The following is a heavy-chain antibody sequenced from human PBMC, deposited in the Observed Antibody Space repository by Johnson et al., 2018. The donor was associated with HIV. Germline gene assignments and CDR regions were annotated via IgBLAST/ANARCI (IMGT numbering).Heavy chain of an antibody. CDR2: IESDDTT. Sequence: VQLVESGGGLVQPGGSLRLSCTASGFTFSNYCIHWVRRAPGKGLVWVSHIESDDTTAYADYVRGRFTISRDNAKNTVYLQMNSLRVEDPAGYYCVRQDSMVLPRYHDAFALWGQGTMVTVSS. V-gene: IGHV3-74*02. CDR3: VRQDSMVLPRYHDAFAL. J-gene: IGHJ3*01. D-gene: IGHD3-22*01. CDR1: GFTFSNYC.